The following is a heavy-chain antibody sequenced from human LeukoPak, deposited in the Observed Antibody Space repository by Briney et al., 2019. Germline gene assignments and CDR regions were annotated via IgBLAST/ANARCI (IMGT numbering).Heavy chain of an antibody. V-gene: IGHV4-59*01. CDR2: IYYSGST. CDR1: GDSISSYY. J-gene: IGHJ4*02. D-gene: IGHD3-9*01. Sequence: SETLSLTCTVSGDSISSYYWSWIRQPPGKGLEWIGYIYYSGSTNYNPSLKSRVTISVDTSKNQFSLKLSSVTAADTAVYYCARTYYDILTGYYKSPAYYFDYWGQGTLVTVSS. CDR3: ARTYYDILTGYYKSPAYYFDY.